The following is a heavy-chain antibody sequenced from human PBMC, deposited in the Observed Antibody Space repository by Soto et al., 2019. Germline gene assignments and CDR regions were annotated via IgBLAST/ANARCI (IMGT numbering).Heavy chain of an antibody. Sequence: EVQLVESGGGLVQPGRSLRLSCAASGFTFDDYAMHWVRQAPGKGLEWVSGISWNSGSIGYADSVKGRFTISRDNAKNSLYLQMNSLRAEDTALYYCAKDMLGSRGWPHEFDYWGQGTLVTVSS. CDR2: ISWNSGSI. J-gene: IGHJ4*02. V-gene: IGHV3-9*01. CDR3: AKDMLGSRGWPHEFDY. D-gene: IGHD6-19*01. CDR1: GFTFDDYA.